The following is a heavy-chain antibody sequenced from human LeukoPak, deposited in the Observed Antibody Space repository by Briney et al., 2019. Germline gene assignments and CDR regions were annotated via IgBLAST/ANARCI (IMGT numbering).Heavy chain of an antibody. CDR2: IYYSGST. V-gene: IGHV4-59*01. Sequence: TSETLSLTCTVSGGSISSYYWSWIRQPPGKGLEWIGYIYYSGSTNYNPSLKSRVTISVDTSKNQFSLKLSSVTAADTAVYYCARDSGSHSSSVYFDYWGQGTLVTVSS. D-gene: IGHD1-26*01. CDR1: GGSISSYY. CDR3: ARDSGSHSSSVYFDY. J-gene: IGHJ4*02.